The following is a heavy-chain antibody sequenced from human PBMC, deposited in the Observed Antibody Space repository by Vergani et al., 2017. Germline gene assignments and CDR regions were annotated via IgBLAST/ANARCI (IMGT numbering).Heavy chain of an antibody. J-gene: IGHJ4*02. CDR3: TXGWYYDSIAYWAY. CDR2: INPSGGST. Sequence: QVQLVPSGAEVKKPGASAKVSCKASGYTFTSYYMHWVRQAPGQGLEWMGIINPSGGSTSYARKFQGRVTMTRDTSTSTVYVELSSLRSDDTAGYYCTXGWYYDSIAYWAYWGQGTLVTVSS. CDR1: GYTFTSYY. D-gene: IGHD3-22*01. V-gene: IGHV1-46*03.